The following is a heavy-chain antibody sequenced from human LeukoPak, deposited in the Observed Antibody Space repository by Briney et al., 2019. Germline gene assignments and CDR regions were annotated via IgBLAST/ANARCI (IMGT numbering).Heavy chain of an antibody. CDR3: ARDEWSDHVGWFDP. J-gene: IGHJ5*02. Sequence: ASVKVSCKASGYTFTSYGINWVRQAPGQGLEWMGWISAYNANTNYAQKLQGRVTMTTDTSTSTAYMELRSLRSDDTAVYYCARDEWSDHVGWFDPWGQGTLVTVSS. CDR1: GYTFTSYG. D-gene: IGHD2-8*01. CDR2: ISAYNANT. V-gene: IGHV1-18*01.